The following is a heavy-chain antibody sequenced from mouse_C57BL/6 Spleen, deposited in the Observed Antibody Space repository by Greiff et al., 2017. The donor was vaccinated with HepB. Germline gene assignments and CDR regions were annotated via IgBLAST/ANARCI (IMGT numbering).Heavy chain of an antibody. D-gene: IGHD1-1*01. Sequence: VQLKESGPELVKPGASVKISCKASGYSFTDYNMNWVKQSNGKSLEWIGVINPNYGTTSYKQKFKGKATLTVDQSSSTAYMQLNSLTSEDSAVYYCARSYYYGSEGDWYFDVWGTGTTVTVSS. CDR2: INPNYGTT. V-gene: IGHV1-39*01. CDR3: ARSYYYGSEGDWYFDV. J-gene: IGHJ1*03. CDR1: GYSFTDYN.